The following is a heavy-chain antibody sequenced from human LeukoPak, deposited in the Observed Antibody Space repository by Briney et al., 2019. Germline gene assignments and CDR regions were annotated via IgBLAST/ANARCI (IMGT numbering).Heavy chain of an antibody. CDR1: GFTVSSNY. Sequence: GGSLRLSCAASGFTVSSNYMSWVRQAPGKGLEWVSLIYSGGSTYYADSVKGRFTISRDSSKNTLYLQMNSLRAEDTAVYYCARSPLSYDAFDIWGQGTMVTVSS. J-gene: IGHJ3*02. V-gene: IGHV3-53*01. CDR2: IYSGGST. CDR3: ARSPLSYDAFDI.